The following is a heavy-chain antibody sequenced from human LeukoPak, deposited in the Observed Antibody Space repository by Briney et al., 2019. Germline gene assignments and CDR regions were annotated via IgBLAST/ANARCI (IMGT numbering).Heavy chain of an antibody. Sequence: ASVKVSCKASGYTFSGFDLNWVRQAPGQGLEWMGWIYPNSDTTVSAQKFQGRLTLTRNTSTSTAYMELSSLTSDDTAVYYCVRSVAGQGYWGQGTLVTVSS. J-gene: IGHJ4*02. D-gene: IGHD6-19*01. CDR2: IYPNSDTT. CDR3: VRSVAGQGY. CDR1: GYTFSGFD. V-gene: IGHV1-8*01.